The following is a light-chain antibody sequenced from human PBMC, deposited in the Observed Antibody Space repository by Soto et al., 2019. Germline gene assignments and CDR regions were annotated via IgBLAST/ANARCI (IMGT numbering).Light chain of an antibody. CDR3: SSYTSSTTLV. Sequence: QSALTQPPPVSGSPGQSVTISCTGTSSDVGSYNRVSWYQQPPGTAPKLMIYEVNNRPSGVPDRFSGSKSGNTASLTISGLQAEDEADYYCSSYTSSTTLVFGGGTKVTVL. J-gene: IGLJ2*01. CDR2: EVN. CDR1: SSDVGSYNR. V-gene: IGLV2-18*02.